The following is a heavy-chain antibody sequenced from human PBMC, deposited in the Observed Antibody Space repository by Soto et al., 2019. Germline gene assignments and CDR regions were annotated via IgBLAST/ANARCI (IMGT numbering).Heavy chain of an antibody. V-gene: IGHV4-39*01. D-gene: IGHD3-10*01. J-gene: IGHJ5*02. CDR2: IYYSGST. CDR1: GGSFGGYY. CDR3: ATREGGDWFDP. Sequence: PSETLSLTCAVYGGSFGGYYWGWIRQPPGKGLEWIGSIYYSGSTYYNPSLKSRVTISVDTSKNQFPLKLSSVTAADTAVYYCATREGGDWFDPWGQGTLVTVSS.